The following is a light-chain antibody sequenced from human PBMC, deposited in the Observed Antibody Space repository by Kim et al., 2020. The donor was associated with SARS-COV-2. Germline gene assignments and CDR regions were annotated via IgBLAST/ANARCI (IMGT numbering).Light chain of an antibody. J-gene: IGKJ4*01. V-gene: IGKV1-8*01. Sequence: AIRITQSPSSLSASTGDRVTITCRASQGISSYLAWYQQKPGKAPKLLIYAASTLQSGVPSRFSGSGSGTDFTLTISCLQSEDFATYYCQQYYSYPRVTFGGGTKVDIK. CDR3: QQYYSYPRVT. CDR1: QGISSY. CDR2: AAS.